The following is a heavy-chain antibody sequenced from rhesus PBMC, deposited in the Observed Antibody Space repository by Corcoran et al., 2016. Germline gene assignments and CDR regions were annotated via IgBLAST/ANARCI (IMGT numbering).Heavy chain of an antibody. CDR2: IDPSDFDT. CDR3: AKDSSGWYYFDY. D-gene: IGHD6-31*01. V-gene: IGHV5-2*01. J-gene: IGHJ4*01. CDR1: GYRFTSYW. Sequence: EVQLVQSGAEVKRPGESLKISCKTSGYRFTSYWITWVRQMPGKGREWRGAIDPSDFDTRYSPSVQGQVTISADKSISTNYLQWSSLKASDTATYYCAKDSSGWYYFDYWGQGVLVTVSS.